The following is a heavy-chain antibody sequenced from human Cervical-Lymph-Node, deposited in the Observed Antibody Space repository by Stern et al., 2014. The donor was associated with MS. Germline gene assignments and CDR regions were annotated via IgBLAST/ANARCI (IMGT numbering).Heavy chain of an antibody. J-gene: IGHJ4*02. V-gene: IGHV5-51*03. CDR2: LYAGDSHT. CDR1: GYTFISYW. CDR3: ARRSWDYRREYYFDF. Sequence: EVQLVESGAEVKKPGESLKISCKTSGYTFISYWIGWVRQMPGGGLEWMGLLYAGDSHTRYSPPFQGQVTISVDKSISTAYLQWSSLKASDTAIYYCARRSWDYRREYYFDFWGQGTLVTVSS. D-gene: IGHD4-11*01.